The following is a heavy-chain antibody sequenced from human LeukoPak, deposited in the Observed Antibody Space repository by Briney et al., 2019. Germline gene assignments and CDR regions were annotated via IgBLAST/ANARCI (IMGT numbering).Heavy chain of an antibody. J-gene: IGHJ5*02. CDR2: IIPIFGTA. V-gene: IGHV1-69*05. D-gene: IGHD2-2*01. CDR3: ARAGDIVVVPAANWFDP. CDR1: GGTFSSYA. Sequence: SVKVSCKASGGTFSSYAISWVRQAPGQGLEWMGGIIPIFGTANYAQKFQGRVTITTDESTGTAYMELSSLRSEDTAVYYCARAGDIVVVPAANWFDPWGQGTLVTVSS.